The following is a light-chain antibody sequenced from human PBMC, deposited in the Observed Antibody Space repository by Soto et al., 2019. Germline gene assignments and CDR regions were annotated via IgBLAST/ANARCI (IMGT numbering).Light chain of an antibody. CDR2: GAS. CDR3: QRYDSLRT. V-gene: IGKV3-20*01. J-gene: IGKJ1*01. Sequence: EIVLTQSPATLSLSPGERATLSCRASQSVRSNFLAWYQQNPGQAPRLLIYGASNRATGIPDRFSGSGSGTDFTLTITRLEPEDFAMYYCQRYDSLRTFGQGTKVDNK. CDR1: QSVRSNF.